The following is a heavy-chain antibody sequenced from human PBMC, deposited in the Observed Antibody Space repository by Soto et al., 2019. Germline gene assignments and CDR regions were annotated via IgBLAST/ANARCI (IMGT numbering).Heavy chain of an antibody. CDR1: GFTFSSYG. Sequence: QVQLVESGGGVVQPGRSLRLSCAASGFTFSSYGMHWVRQAPGKGLEWVAVISYDGSNKYYADSVKGRFTISRDNSKNTLDLQMNSLRAEDTAVYYCAKDIRRFLDRYYFDYWGQGTLVTVSS. V-gene: IGHV3-30*18. D-gene: IGHD3-3*01. J-gene: IGHJ4*02. CDR2: ISYDGSNK. CDR3: AKDIRRFLDRYYFDY.